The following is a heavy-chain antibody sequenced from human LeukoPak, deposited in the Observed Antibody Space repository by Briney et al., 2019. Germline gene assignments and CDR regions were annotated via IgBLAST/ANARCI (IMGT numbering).Heavy chain of an antibody. CDR3: AREVWLERRSNYFDY. D-gene: IGHD5-24*01. CDR2: IIPIFGTA. J-gene: IGHJ4*02. V-gene: IGHV1-69*13. Sequence: SVKVSCKASGGTFSSYAISWVRQAPGQGLEWMGGIIPIFGTANYAQKFQGRVTITADESTSTAYMELSSLKSEDTAVYYCAREVWLERRSNYFDYWGQGTLVTVSS. CDR1: GGTFSSYA.